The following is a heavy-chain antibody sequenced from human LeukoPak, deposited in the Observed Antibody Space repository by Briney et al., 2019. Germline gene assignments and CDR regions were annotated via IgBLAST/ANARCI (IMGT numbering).Heavy chain of an antibody. D-gene: IGHD6-6*01. CDR2: IYYSGLT. J-gene: IGHJ4*02. CDR3: ASLDSSSSRNFDY. Sequence: SETLSLTCTVSGGSVSSSNSYWGWIRQPPGKGPEWIASIYYSGLTYDNPSLKSRVSISIDPSKNHFSLKVSSVTAADTAVYYCASLDSSSSRNFDYWGQGTLVTVSS. V-gene: IGHV4-39*02. CDR1: GGSVSSSNSY.